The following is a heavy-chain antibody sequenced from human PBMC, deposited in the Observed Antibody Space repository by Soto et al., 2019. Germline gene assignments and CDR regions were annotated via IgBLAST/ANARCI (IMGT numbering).Heavy chain of an antibody. CDR2: IYSGGST. CDR3: ASELYGSGSYSFGY. J-gene: IGHJ4*02. Sequence: PGGSLRLSCAASGFTVGSNYMSWVRQAPGKGLEWVSVIYSGGSTYYADSVKGRFTISRDNSKNTLYLQMNSLRAEDTAVYYCASELYGSGSYSFGYWGQGTLVTVSS. CDR1: GFTVGSNY. V-gene: IGHV3-66*01. D-gene: IGHD3-10*01.